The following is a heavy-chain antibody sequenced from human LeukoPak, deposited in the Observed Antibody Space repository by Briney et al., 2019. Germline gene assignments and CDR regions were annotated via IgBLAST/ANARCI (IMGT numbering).Heavy chain of an antibody. V-gene: IGHV4-59*08. J-gene: IGHJ4*02. Sequence: SETLSLTRIVSGDSMSTYHWSWIRQPPGKGLEWIGYIYYRGSTNYNPSLKSRVNISIDTPKNHFSLKLSSVAAADTAEYYCASQKGYSGYDSHYCESWGQGTLVTVSS. CDR2: IYYRGST. D-gene: IGHD5-12*01. CDR1: GDSMSTYH. CDR3: ASQKGYSGYDSHYCES.